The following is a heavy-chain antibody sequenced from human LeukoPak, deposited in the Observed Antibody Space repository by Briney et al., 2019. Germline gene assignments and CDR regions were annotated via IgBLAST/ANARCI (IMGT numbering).Heavy chain of an antibody. Sequence: SETLSLTCTVSGGSISSYYWSWIRQPPGKGLEWIGYISYSGGTNYNPSLKSRITISVDTSNNQFSLKLPSVTAADTAVYYCARPSRMYSSGWPFDCWGQGALVTVSS. V-gene: IGHV4-59*08. CDR2: ISYSGGT. D-gene: IGHD6-19*01. CDR3: ARPSRMYSSGWPFDC. CDR1: GGSISSYY. J-gene: IGHJ4*02.